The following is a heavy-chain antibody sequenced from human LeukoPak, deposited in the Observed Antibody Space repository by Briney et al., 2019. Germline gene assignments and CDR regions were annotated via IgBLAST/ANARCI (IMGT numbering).Heavy chain of an antibody. V-gene: IGHV1-8*01. CDR1: GYTFTSYD. CDR2: MNPNSGNT. CDR3: ARATTYDYVWGTYRYIDY. J-gene: IGHJ4*02. Sequence: GASVKVSCKASGYTFTSYDINWVRQATGQGLEWMGWMNPNSGNTGYAQKFQGRVTMTRKTSISTAYMELSSLRSEDTAVYYCARATTYDYVWGTYRYIDYWGQGTQVTVSS. D-gene: IGHD3-16*02.